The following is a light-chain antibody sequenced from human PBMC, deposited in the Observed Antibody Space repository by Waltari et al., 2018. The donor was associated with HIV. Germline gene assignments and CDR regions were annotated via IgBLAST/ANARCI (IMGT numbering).Light chain of an antibody. CDR3: SSYTINRSLHVL. Sequence: QSALTQPASVSGSPGQSITISCTGTSSDVGDYNYVSWYQHHPCKAPKLLVFDVYDRPSGVSIRFSGSKSGNTASLTISGLQAEDEADYYCSSYTINRSLHVLFGGGTKLTVL. V-gene: IGLV2-14*03. CDR1: SSDVGDYNY. J-gene: IGLJ2*01. CDR2: DVY.